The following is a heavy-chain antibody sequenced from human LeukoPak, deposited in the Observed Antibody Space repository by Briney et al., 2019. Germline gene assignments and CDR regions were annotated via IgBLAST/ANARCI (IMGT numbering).Heavy chain of an antibody. CDR1: GFTFSSYS. CDR3: ARPQSHNYGGNPGVGLDAFDI. Sequence: GGSLRLSCAASGFTFSSYSMNWVRQAPGKGLEWVSYISSSSSTIYYADSVKGRFTISRDNAKNSLYLQMNSLRAEDTAVYYCARPQSHNYGGNPGVGLDAFDIWGQGTMVTVSS. J-gene: IGHJ3*02. V-gene: IGHV3-48*04. D-gene: IGHD4-23*01. CDR2: ISSSSSTI.